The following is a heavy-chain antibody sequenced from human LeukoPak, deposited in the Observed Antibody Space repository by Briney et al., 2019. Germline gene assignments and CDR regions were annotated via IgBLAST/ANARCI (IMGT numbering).Heavy chain of an antibody. D-gene: IGHD5-24*01. CDR3: TTDGWLQPYYFDY. J-gene: IGHJ4*02. CDR1: GFTFSNAW. V-gene: IGHV3-15*01. Sequence: GGSLRLSCAASGFTFSNAWMSWVRQAPGKGLEWVGRIKSKTDGGTTDYAAPVKGRFTISRDDSKNTLYLQMNSLKTEDTAVYYCTTDGWLQPYYFDYWGQGTLVTVSS. CDR2: IKSKTDGGTT.